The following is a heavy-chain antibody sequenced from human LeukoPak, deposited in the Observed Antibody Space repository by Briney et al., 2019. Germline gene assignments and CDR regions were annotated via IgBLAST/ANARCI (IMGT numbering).Heavy chain of an antibody. CDR3: AKRIQLWLYFDY. CDR2: ISDSGGST. D-gene: IGHD5-18*01. Sequence: GGSLRLSCAASGFTFSSYAMSWVRQAPGKGPEWVSAISDSGGSTYYADSVKGRFTISRDNSKNTVYLQMNSLRAEDTAVYYCAKRIQLWLYFDYWGQGTLVTVSS. J-gene: IGHJ4*02. CDR1: GFTFSSYA. V-gene: IGHV3-23*01.